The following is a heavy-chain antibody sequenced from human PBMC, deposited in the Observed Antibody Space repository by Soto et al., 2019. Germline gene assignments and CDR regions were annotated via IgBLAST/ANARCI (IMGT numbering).Heavy chain of an antibody. Sequence: PGGSLRLSCAASGFTFSSYGMNWVRQAPGKGLEWVSSISSSSSYIYYADSVKGRFTISRDNAKNSLYLQMNSLRAEDTAVYYCARETVTTVTTVDYWGHGTLVTHSS. D-gene: IGHD4-17*01. J-gene: IGHJ4*01. CDR2: ISSSSSYI. V-gene: IGHV3-21*01. CDR3: ARETVTTVTTVDY. CDR1: GFTFSSYG.